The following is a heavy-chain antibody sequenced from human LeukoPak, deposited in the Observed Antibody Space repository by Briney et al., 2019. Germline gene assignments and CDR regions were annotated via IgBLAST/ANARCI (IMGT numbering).Heavy chain of an antibody. Sequence: PGGSLRLSCAASGFTFSSYGMHWVRQAPGKGLEWVAFIRYDGSNKYYADSVKGRFTISRDNSKNTLYLQMNSLRAEDTAVYYCATHPWEHKNWYFDLWGRGTLVTVSS. CDR1: GFTFSSYG. J-gene: IGHJ2*01. CDR2: IRYDGSNK. V-gene: IGHV3-30*02. CDR3: ATHPWEHKNWYFDL. D-gene: IGHD1-26*01.